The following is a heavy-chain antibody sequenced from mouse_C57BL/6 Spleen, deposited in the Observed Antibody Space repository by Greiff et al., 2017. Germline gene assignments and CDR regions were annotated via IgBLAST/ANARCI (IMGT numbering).Heavy chain of an antibody. Sequence: QVQLQQSGAELVKPGASVKMSCKASGYTFTSYWITWVKQRPGQGLEWIGDIYPGSGSTNNNEKFKSKATLTVDTSSSTAYMQLSSLTSGDSAVYDCARGGPYYYGSRYWCFDVWGTGTTVTVSS. V-gene: IGHV1-55*01. CDR1: GYTFTSYW. CDR3: ARGGPYYYGSRYWCFDV. CDR2: IYPGSGST. J-gene: IGHJ1*03. D-gene: IGHD1-1*01.